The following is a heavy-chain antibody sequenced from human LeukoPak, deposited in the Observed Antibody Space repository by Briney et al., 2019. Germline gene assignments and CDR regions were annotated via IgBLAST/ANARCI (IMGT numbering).Heavy chain of an antibody. D-gene: IGHD2-2*01. V-gene: IGHV3-74*01. Sequence: GGSLRLSCAASGFSFSSHWMHWVRQVPGKGLVWVSHIKSDGTSTSYADSVKGRFTISRDNSKNTLYLQMNSLRVEDTAVYYCAGGLGYARSYWGQGTLVTVSS. CDR1: GFSFSSHW. CDR3: AGGLGYARSY. J-gene: IGHJ4*02. CDR2: IKSDGTST.